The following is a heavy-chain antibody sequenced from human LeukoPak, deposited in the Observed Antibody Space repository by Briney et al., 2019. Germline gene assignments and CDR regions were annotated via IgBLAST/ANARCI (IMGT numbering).Heavy chain of an antibody. J-gene: IGHJ4*02. CDR2: ISGSGGST. CDR3: AKSPSSGYYYYYWFDY. V-gene: IGHV3-23*01. D-gene: IGHD3-22*01. Sequence: PGGSLRLSCAASGFTFSSYAMSWVRQAPGKGLEWVSAISGSGGSTYYADSVKGRFTISRDNSKNTLYLQMNSLRAEDTAVYYCAKSPSSGYYYYYWFDYWGQGTLVTVSS. CDR1: GFTFSSYA.